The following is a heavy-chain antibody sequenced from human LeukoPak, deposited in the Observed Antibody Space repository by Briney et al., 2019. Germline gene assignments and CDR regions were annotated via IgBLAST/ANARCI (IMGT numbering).Heavy chain of an antibody. CDR2: IYVSEST. J-gene: IGHJ4*02. D-gene: IGHD5-24*01. CDR3: RRGQDGYDDY. CDR1: GGSISGYY. Sequence: SETLSLTCTVSGGSISGYYWIWLRQPAGEGLEWIGSIYVSESTNYNPSLKSRVTMSVDTSKNQFSLKMISVTAADTAVYYCRRGQDGYDDYWGQGTLVTVSS. V-gene: IGHV4-4*07.